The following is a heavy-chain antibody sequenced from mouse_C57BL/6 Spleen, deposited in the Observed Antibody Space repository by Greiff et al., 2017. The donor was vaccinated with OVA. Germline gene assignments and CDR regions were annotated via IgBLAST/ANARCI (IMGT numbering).Heavy chain of an antibody. J-gene: IGHJ4*01. CDR3: ARDYGSSHYAMDY. V-gene: IGHV1-82*01. CDR1: GYAFSSSW. Sequence: QVQLQQSGPELVEPGASVKISCKASGYAFSSSWMNWVKQRPGKGLEWIGRIYPGDGDTNYNGKFKGKATLTADKSSSTAYMQLSSLTSEDSAVYFCARDYGSSHYAMDYWGQGTSVTVSS. CDR2: IYPGDGDT. D-gene: IGHD1-1*01.